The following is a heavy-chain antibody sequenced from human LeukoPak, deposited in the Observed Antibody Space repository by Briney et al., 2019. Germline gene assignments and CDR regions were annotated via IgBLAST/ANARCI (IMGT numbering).Heavy chain of an antibody. D-gene: IGHD3-22*01. V-gene: IGHV3-23*01. J-gene: IGHJ4*02. CDR2: ISGSGGST. CDR3: AKSITMIVVVTHYFDY. Sequence: GRSLRLSCAASGFTFSSYAMSWVRQAPGKGLEWVSAISGSGGSTYYADSVKGRFTISRDNSKNTLYLQMNSLRAEDTAVYYCAKSITMIVVVTHYFDYWGQGTLVTVSS. CDR1: GFTFSSYA.